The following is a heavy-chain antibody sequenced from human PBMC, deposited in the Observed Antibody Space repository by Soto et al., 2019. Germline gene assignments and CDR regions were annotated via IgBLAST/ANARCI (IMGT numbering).Heavy chain of an antibody. J-gene: IGHJ5*01. Sequence: GGSLRLSCAASGFAFANYEMHWVRQAPGKGLDWVAYINGGGDVKYYADSVEGRFTISRDNAENALFLQMDNLRAEDTAIYYYARLSGDGFWKSYSPYNLFESWGQGALVTVSS. CDR3: ARLSGDGFWKSYSPYNLFES. D-gene: IGHD3-3*01. V-gene: IGHV3-48*03. CDR1: GFAFANYE. CDR2: INGGGDVK.